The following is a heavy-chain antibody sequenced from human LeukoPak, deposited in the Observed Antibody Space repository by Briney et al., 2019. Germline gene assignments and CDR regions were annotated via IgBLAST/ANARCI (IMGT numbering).Heavy chain of an antibody. CDR2: INGSGHTT. Sequence: QPGGSLRLSCAASGFTFSSYWMNWVRQAPGTGLEWVSGINGSGHTTYYADSVKGRFTISRDNSKNTLYLQMNSLRAEDTALYYCARVWEIHNPGYFDYWGQGTLVTVSS. J-gene: IGHJ4*02. CDR1: GFTFSSYW. CDR3: ARVWEIHNPGYFDY. V-gene: IGHV3-23*01. D-gene: IGHD1-26*01.